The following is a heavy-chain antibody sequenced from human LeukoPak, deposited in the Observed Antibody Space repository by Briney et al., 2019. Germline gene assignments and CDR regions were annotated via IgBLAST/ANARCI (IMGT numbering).Heavy chain of an antibody. CDR3: ARGESFAFDV. Sequence: GGSLRLSCVGSGFIFSSYDMGWVRQAPGKGLEWVSSISGAGDRTYYEDSVKGRFTISRDNSRNTMYLQMNSLRAEDTAVYYCARGESFAFDVWGQGTTVTVSS. V-gene: IGHV3-23*01. CDR2: ISGAGDRT. CDR1: GFIFSSYD. J-gene: IGHJ3*01.